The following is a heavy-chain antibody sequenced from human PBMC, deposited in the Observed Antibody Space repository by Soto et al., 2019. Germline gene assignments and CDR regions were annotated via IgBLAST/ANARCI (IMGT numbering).Heavy chain of an antibody. V-gene: IGHV1-46*01. CDR3: ARDYRYYYDSSGYSIRYGMDV. CDR1: GYTFTNYY. CDR2: INPGGGST. J-gene: IGHJ6*02. Sequence: ASVKVSCKASGYTFTNYYMHWVRQAPGQGLEWMGIINPGGGSTSYAQKFQGRVTMTRDTSTSTVYMELSSLRSEDTAVYYCARDYRYYYDSSGYSIRYGMDVWGQGTTVTVSS. D-gene: IGHD3-22*01.